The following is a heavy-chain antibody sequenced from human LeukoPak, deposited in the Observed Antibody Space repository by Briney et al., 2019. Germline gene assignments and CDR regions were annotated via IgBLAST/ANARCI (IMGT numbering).Heavy chain of an antibody. D-gene: IGHD2-2*02. V-gene: IGHV1-2*02. CDR1: GYTFTGYY. CDR3: EVTAAILGQSY. Sequence: ASVKDSCKASGYTFTGYYMHWVRQAPGQGLEWMGWINPNSGGTNYAQKFQSRVTMTRDTSISTAYMELSRLRSDDTAVYYCEVTAAILGQSYWGGEPWSPSPQ. CDR2: INPNSGGT. J-gene: IGHJ4*02.